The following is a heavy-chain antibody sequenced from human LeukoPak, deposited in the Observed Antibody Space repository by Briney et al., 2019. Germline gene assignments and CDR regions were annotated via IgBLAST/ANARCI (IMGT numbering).Heavy chain of an antibody. CDR1: GFTFSNYD. CDR3: ARENYDFWSGYSYYYMDV. Sequence: GGSLRLSCAASGFTFSNYDMNWVRQAPGKGLEWVSSISSSSTYIYYADSVKGRFTISRDNDKNSLYLQMNSLRAEDTAVYYCARENYDFWSGYSYYYMDVWGKGTTVTVSS. V-gene: IGHV3-21*01. CDR2: ISSSSTYI. J-gene: IGHJ6*03. D-gene: IGHD3-3*01.